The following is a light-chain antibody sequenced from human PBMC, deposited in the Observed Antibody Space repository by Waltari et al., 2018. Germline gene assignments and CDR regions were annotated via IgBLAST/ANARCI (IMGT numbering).Light chain of an antibody. CDR2: AAS. J-gene: IGKJ4*01. CDR3: QRLDDYPLT. V-gene: IGKV1-9*01. CDR1: QGISTF. Sequence: DIRLTQSPSFLSASVGDRVTITCRASQGISTFLAWYQQKPGKAPNLLIYAASTLESGVPSRFSGSRSGTEFTLTISNLQPEDFATYYCQRLDDYPLTFGGGTKVDIK.